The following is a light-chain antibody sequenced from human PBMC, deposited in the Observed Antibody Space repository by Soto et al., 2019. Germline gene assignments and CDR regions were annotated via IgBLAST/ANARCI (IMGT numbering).Light chain of an antibody. CDR3: AAWDDSLNGYV. Sequence: QSVLTQPPSVSEAPRQRVTISCSGSSSNIGNNAVNWYQQLPGKAPKLLIYYDDLLPSGVSDRFSGSKSGTSASLAISGLKSEDEADYYCAAWDDSLNGYVFGTGTKLTV. J-gene: IGLJ1*01. V-gene: IGLV1-36*01. CDR2: YDD. CDR1: SSNIGNNA.